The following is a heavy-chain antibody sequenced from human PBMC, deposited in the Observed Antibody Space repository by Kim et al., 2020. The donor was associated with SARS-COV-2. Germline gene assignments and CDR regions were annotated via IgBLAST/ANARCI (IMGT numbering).Heavy chain of an antibody. J-gene: IGHJ5*02. CDR3: ARAHDSLAAAGTGNWFDP. V-gene: IGHV1-18*01. D-gene: IGHD6-13*01. CDR1: GYTFTSYG. CDR2: ISAYNGNT. Sequence: ASVKVSCKASGYTFTSYGISWVRQAPGQGLEWMGWISAYNGNTNYAQKLQGRVTMTTDTSTSTAYMELRSLRSDDTAVYYCARAHDSLAAAGTGNWFDPWGQGTLVTVSS.